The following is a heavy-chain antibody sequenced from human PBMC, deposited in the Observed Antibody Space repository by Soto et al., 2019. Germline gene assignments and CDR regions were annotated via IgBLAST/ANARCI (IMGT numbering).Heavy chain of an antibody. CDR1: GFTFSDNG. CDR3: AGVWGFFADEKKFYPPPLVS. Sequence: GGSLRLSCAASGFTFSDNGMNWVRQAPGKGLEWVSFIDLTGTTKYYADAVKGRFTISRDQAKRSLYLQMNNLRDEDTAVYFFAGVWGFFADEKKFYPPPLVSWGGGPLVTVS. V-gene: IGHV3-48*02. J-gene: IGHJ5*02. CDR2: IDLTGTTK. D-gene: IGHD3-16*01.